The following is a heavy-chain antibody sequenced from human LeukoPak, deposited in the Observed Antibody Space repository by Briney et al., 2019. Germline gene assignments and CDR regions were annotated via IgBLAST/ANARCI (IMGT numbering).Heavy chain of an antibody. D-gene: IGHD3-3*01. J-gene: IGHJ4*02. CDR1: DGSISSSSYY. CDR2: IYFGGNT. CDR3: AAENGNFWIGYHYFED. Sequence: SETLSLTCTVSDGSISSSSYYWGWIRQPPGKGLEWIGTIYFGGNTFYNPSLKSRVTISVDMSKNQFSLNLRSVTAADTAIYYCAAENGNFWIGYHYFEDWGQGTLVSVSS. V-gene: IGHV4-39*01.